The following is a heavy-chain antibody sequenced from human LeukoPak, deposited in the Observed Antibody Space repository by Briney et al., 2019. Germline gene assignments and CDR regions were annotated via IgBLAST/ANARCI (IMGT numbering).Heavy chain of an antibody. Sequence: SETLSPTFSVYGGSFCGFYCSWIRQPPGKGLELIVGINHNGSSNYNTSLKSRVTISVDTSKNQFSLKLSSVAAADTAVYCCARASVLLKLRWYKLFDIWGQGTLITVSS. V-gene: IGHV4-34*01. CDR3: ARASVLLKLRWYKLFDI. J-gene: IGHJ4*02. D-gene: IGHD4-23*01. CDR2: INHNGSS. CDR1: GGSFCGFY.